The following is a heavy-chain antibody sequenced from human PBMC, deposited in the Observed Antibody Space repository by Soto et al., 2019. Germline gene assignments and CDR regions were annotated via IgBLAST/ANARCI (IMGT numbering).Heavy chain of an antibody. D-gene: IGHD3-3*01. CDR3: ARAGYDFWSGYGWFDP. CDR1: GYTFTSYG. Sequence: ASVKVSCKASGYTFTSYGISWVRQAPGQGLEWMGWISAYNGNTNYAQKLQGRVTMTTDTSTSTAYMELRSLRSDDTAVYYCARAGYDFWSGYGWFDPWGQGTLVTSPQ. V-gene: IGHV1-18*01. J-gene: IGHJ5*02. CDR2: ISAYNGNT.